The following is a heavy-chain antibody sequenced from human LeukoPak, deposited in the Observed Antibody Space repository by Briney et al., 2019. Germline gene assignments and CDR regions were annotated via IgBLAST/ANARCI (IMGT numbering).Heavy chain of an antibody. V-gene: IGHV4-61*01. Sequence: PSETLSLTCTVSGGSIGGNSYWSWIRQPPGKGLEWIGYIYYSGSTYYNPSLKSRVTISVDTSKNQFSLKLSSVTAADTAVYYCAREGLATMIRGVIPYWGQGTLVTVSS. CDR2: IYYSGST. D-gene: IGHD3-10*01. J-gene: IGHJ4*02. CDR3: AREGLATMIRGVIPY. CDR1: GGSIGGNSY.